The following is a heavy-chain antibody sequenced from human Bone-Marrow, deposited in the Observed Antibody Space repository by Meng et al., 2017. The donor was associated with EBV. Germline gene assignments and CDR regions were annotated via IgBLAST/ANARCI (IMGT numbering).Heavy chain of an antibody. CDR2: INHSGST. J-gene: IGHJ4*01. V-gene: IGHV4-34*01. D-gene: IGHD2-15*01. CDR1: GGSFSGYY. Sequence: QVQLQQWGAGLLKPSVXLSLTCXVYGGSFSGYYWCWIRQPPGKGLEWIGEINHSGSTNYNPSLKSRVTISVDTSKNQFSLKLSSVTAADTAVYYCARRLVVVAATRAKFDYWGHGTLVTVSS. CDR3: ARRLVVVAATRAKFDY.